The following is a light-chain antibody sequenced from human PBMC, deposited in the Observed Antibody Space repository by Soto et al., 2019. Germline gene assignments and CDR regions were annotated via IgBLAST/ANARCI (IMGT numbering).Light chain of an antibody. CDR3: QQSYSTPIS. V-gene: IGKV1-5*03. CDR2: KAS. Sequence: DIHMTQPSSTLSGSVGDRVTITCQASQTISSWLAWYQQKPGKAPKLLIYKASTLKSGVPSRFSGSGSGTDFTLTISSLQPEDFATYYCQQSYSTPISFGQGTRLENK. J-gene: IGKJ5*01. CDR1: QTISSW.